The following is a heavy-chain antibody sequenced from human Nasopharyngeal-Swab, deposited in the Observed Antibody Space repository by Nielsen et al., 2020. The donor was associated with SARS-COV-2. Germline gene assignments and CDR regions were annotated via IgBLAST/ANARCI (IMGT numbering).Heavy chain of an antibody. Sequence: SETLSLTCTASGCSISSYYWSWIRQPPGKGLEWIGYIYYSGSTNYNPSLKSRVTISVDTSKNQFSLKLSSVTAADTAVYYCARESDYYDSSGSLGDAFDIWGQGTMVTVSS. CDR3: ARESDYYDSSGSLGDAFDI. CDR2: IYYSGST. CDR1: GCSISSYY. V-gene: IGHV4-59*01. J-gene: IGHJ3*02. D-gene: IGHD3-22*01.